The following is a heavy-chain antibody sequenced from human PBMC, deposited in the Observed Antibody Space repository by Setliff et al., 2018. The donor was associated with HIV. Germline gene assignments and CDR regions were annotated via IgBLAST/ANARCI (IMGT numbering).Heavy chain of an antibody. Sequence: GASVKVSCKASGYTFSNYAIHWVRQAPGQRLEWMGWINADNGNTKYSQKFQGRVTITRDTSASTAYMELSSLRSEDTAVYYCARGYSIALGWFDPWGQGTLVTVSS. CDR3: ARGYSIALGWFDP. D-gene: IGHD6-13*01. J-gene: IGHJ5*02. CDR1: GYTFSNYA. V-gene: IGHV1-3*01. CDR2: INADNGNT.